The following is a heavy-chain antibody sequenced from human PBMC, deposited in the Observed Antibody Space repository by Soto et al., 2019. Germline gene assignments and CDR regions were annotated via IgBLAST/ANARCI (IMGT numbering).Heavy chain of an antibody. CDR1: GFTFSSYS. CDR2: ISSSSSTI. J-gene: IGHJ3*02. D-gene: IGHD3-16*01. CDR3: ARGHYVGGGDAFDI. V-gene: IGHV3-48*01. Sequence: GGSLRLSCAASGFTFSSYSMNWVRQAPGKGLEWVSYISSSSSTIYYADSVKGRFTISRDNAKNSLYLQMNSLRAEDTAVYYWARGHYVGGGDAFDIWGQAKMVTVSS.